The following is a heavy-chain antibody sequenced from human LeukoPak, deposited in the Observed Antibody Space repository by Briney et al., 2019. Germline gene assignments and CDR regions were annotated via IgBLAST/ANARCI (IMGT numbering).Heavy chain of an antibody. CDR2: IYHSGST. V-gene: IGHV4-38-2*02. CDR3: ARLPRANYYYYYMDV. Sequence: SETLSLTCTVSGYSISSGYSWSWIRQPPGKGLEWIGYIYHSGSTYYNPSLKSRVTISVDRSKNQFSLKLSSVTAADTAVYYCARLPRANYYYYYMDVWGKETTVTVSS. CDR1: GYSISSGYS. J-gene: IGHJ6*03.